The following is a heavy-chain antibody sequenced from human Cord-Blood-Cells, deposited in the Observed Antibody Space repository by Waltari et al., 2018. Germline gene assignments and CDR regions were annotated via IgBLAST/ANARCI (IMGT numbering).Heavy chain of an antibody. CDR2: IYHSGGS. D-gene: IGHD2-8*01. J-gene: IGHJ4*02. CDR3: ARGVYFDY. CDR1: GYSISSGYY. Sequence: QVQLQESGPGLVKPSETLSLTCAVSGYSISSGYYWGWIRQPPGKGLEWLGSIYHSGGSYDSPSLESRVTVSVDTSKNQFSLKRSSVTAADTAVYYCARGVYFDYWGQGTLVTVSS. V-gene: IGHV4-38-2*01.